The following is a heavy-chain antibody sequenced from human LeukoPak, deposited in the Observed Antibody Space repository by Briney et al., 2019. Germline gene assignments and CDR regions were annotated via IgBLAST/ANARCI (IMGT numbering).Heavy chain of an antibody. CDR2: IYYSGSI. Sequence: SETLSLTCTVSGGSISSYYWSWIRQPPGKGLEWIWYIYYSGSINYNPSLKSRVTISVDTSKNPFSLKLSSVTAADTAVYYCAGGNYDFWSHYYYYMDVWGKGTTVTVSS. J-gene: IGHJ6*03. D-gene: IGHD3-3*01. CDR1: GGSISSYY. V-gene: IGHV4-59*12. CDR3: AGGNYDFWSHYYYYMDV.